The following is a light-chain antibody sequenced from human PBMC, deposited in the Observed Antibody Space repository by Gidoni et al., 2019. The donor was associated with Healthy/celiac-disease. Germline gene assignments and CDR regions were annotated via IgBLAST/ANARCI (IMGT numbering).Light chain of an antibody. V-gene: IGKV3-11*01. CDR3: KQRSNWPRGLT. CDR1: QSVSSY. CDR2: DAS. J-gene: IGKJ4*01. Sequence: EIVLTQSPATLSLSPGARATLSCRASQSVSSYLAWYQQKPGQAPRLLIYDASNRATGIPARFSGSGSGTDFTLTISSLEPEDFAVYYCKQRSNWPRGLTFGGGTKVEIK.